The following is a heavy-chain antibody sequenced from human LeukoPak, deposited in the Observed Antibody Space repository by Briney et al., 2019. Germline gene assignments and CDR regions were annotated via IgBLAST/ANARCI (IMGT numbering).Heavy chain of an antibody. CDR2: IYSGGST. Sequence: GGSLRLSCAASGFTVSSNYMSWVRQAPGKGLEWVSVIYSGGSTYYADSVKGRFTISRDNSKNTLYLQMNSLRAEDTAVYYCARAEYQLLPYYYYGMDVWGQGTTVTVSS. J-gene: IGHJ6*02. V-gene: IGHV3-53*01. CDR3: ARAEYQLLPYYYYGMDV. CDR1: GFTVSSNY. D-gene: IGHD2-2*01.